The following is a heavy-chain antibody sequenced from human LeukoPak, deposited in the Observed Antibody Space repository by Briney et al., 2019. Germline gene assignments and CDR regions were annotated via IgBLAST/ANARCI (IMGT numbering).Heavy chain of an antibody. D-gene: IGHD3-22*01. CDR1: GFTFSSYA. CDR2: ISYDGSNK. V-gene: IGHV3-30*04. Sequence: GGSLRLSCAASGFTFSSYAMHWVRQAPGKGLEWVAVISYDGSNKYYADSVKGRFTISRDNSKNTLYLQMNSLRAEDTAVYYCARDITMIVVVSPHFDYWGQGTLVNVSS. J-gene: IGHJ4*02. CDR3: ARDITMIVVVSPHFDY.